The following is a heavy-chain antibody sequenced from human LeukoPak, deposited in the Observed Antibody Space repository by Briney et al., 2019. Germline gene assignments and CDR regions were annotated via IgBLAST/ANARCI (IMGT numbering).Heavy chain of an antibody. J-gene: IGHJ4*02. Sequence: SVKVSCKASGGTFSSYAISWVRQAPGQGLEWMGRIIPIFGTANYAQKFQGRVTITTDESTSTAYMGLSSLRSEDTAVYYCARAWNYGSGSAFDYWGQGTLVTVSS. CDR2: IIPIFGTA. D-gene: IGHD3-10*01. CDR3: ARAWNYGSGSAFDY. CDR1: GGTFSSYA. V-gene: IGHV1-69*05.